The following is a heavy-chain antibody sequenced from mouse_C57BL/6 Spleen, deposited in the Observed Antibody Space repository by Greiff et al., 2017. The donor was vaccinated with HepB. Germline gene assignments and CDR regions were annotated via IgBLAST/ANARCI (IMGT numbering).Heavy chain of an antibody. CDR3: ARLRRDWYVDV. Sequence: DVKLVESGGGLVQPGGSLSLSCAASGFTFTDYYMSWVRQPPGKALEWLGFIRNKANGYTTEYSASVKGRFTISRDNSQSILYLQMNALRAEDSATYYCARLRRDWYVDVWGKRNTGTVAS. D-gene: IGHD2-12*01. CDR2: IRNKANGYTT. CDR1: GFTFTDYY. J-gene: IGHJ1*03. V-gene: IGHV7-3*01.